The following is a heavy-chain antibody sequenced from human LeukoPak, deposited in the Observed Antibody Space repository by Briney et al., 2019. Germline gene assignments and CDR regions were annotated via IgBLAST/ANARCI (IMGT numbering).Heavy chain of an antibody. Sequence: GGSLRLSCAASGFTVSSNYMSCVRQVPGKWLEWVLVIYSGGSTYYADSVKGRFTISRDNSKNTLYLQMNSLRAEDTAVYYCARDSTEKYTVTTFDYYGMDVWGQGTTVTVSS. D-gene: IGHD4-11*01. CDR1: GFTVSSNY. CDR3: ARDSTEKYTVTTFDYYGMDV. V-gene: IGHV3-53*01. CDR2: IYSGGST. J-gene: IGHJ6*02.